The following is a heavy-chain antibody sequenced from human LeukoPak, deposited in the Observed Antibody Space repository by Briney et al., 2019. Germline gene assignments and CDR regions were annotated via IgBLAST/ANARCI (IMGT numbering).Heavy chain of an antibody. Sequence: GGSLRLSCAAAGFTFGDYAMHWVRQAPGKGLEWVSGISWNSDTINYADSVKGRFTISRDTAKNSLYLQMNSLRPEDTALYYCAKVGGLGSFYKSPYFAYWGQGTQVTVSS. V-gene: IGHV3-9*01. CDR2: ISWNSDTI. J-gene: IGHJ4*02. CDR1: GFTFGDYA. CDR3: AKVGGLGSFYKSPYFAY. D-gene: IGHD3-10*01.